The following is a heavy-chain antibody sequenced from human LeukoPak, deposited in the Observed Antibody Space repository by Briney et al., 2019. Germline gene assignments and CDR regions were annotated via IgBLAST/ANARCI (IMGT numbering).Heavy chain of an antibody. CDR1: GYTFTTYW. Sequence: GESLKISCQVPGYTFTTYWIAWVRQMPGKGLEWMGIIYPGDSDRRYSPFFEGQVTMSVDKSIKTAYLQWSSLKASDTGIYYCARPGAVNWNTAQYFDYWGQGTPVTVSS. CDR3: ARPGAVNWNTAQYFDY. J-gene: IGHJ4*02. D-gene: IGHD1/OR15-1a*01. V-gene: IGHV5-51*01. CDR2: IYPGDSDR.